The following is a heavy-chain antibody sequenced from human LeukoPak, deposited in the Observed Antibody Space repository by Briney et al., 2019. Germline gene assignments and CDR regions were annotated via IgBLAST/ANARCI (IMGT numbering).Heavy chain of an antibody. V-gene: IGHV3-23*01. CDR3: AKDDYYDSSGYYYVDY. CDR2: ISGSGGST. D-gene: IGHD3-22*01. CDR1: GFTFSSYA. Sequence: GGSLRLSCAASGFTFSSYAMSWVRQAPGKGLGWVSAISGSGGSTYYADSVKGRFTISRDNSKNTLYLQMNSLRAEDTAVYYCAKDDYYDSSGYYYVDYWGQGTLVTVSS. J-gene: IGHJ4*02.